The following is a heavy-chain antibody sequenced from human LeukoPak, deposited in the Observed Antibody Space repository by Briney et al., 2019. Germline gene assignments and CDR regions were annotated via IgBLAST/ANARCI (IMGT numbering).Heavy chain of an antibody. CDR3: AKVGRDVAAAGPYHFDY. CDR1: GFTFSSYA. V-gene: IGHV3-23*01. J-gene: IGHJ4*02. D-gene: IGHD6-13*01. Sequence: GGSLRLSCAASGFTFSSYALSWVRQAPGKGLEWISIISESGVITYYADSVKGRFNISRDNSKNTLYLQMNSLRAEDTAVYYCAKVGRDVAAAGPYHFDYWGQGTLVTVSS. CDR2: ISESGVIT.